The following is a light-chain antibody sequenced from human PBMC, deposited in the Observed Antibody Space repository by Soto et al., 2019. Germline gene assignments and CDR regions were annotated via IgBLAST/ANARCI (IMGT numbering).Light chain of an antibody. J-gene: IGKJ1*01. CDR2: GAS. V-gene: IGKV3-20*01. CDR1: QSVSSSY. Sequence: NVLTQSPGTLSFSPGERATLSCRASQSVSSSYLAWYQQKPGQAPRLLIYGASSRATGIPDRFSGSGSGTDFTLTISRLEPEDFAVYYCQLPKTFGQGTKV. CDR3: QLPKT.